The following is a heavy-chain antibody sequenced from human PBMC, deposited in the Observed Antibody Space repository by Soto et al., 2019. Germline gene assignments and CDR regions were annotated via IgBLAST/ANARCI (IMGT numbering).Heavy chain of an antibody. CDR1: GGSISSGGYY. D-gene: IGHD5-18*01. CDR3: ARGKYSYGYAGLHYYYYGMDV. Sequence: QVQLQESGPGLVKPSQTLSLTCTVSGGSISSGGYYWSWIRQHPGKGLEWIGYIYYSGSTYYNPSLKSRVTISVDTSKNQFSLKLSSVTAADTAVYYCARGKYSYGYAGLHYYYYGMDVWGQGTTVTVSS. CDR2: IYYSGST. J-gene: IGHJ6*02. V-gene: IGHV4-31*03.